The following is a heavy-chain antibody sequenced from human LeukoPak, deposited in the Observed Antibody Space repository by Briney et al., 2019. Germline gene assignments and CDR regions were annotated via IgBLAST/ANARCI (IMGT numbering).Heavy chain of an antibody. CDR3: AKDPREPIVGSNDTTFDI. CDR2: ISYDGSNK. J-gene: IGHJ3*02. D-gene: IGHD1-26*01. CDR1: GFTFSSYA. V-gene: IGHV3-30-3*01. Sequence: GGSVRLSCTASGFTFSSYAMHWVRQAPGKGLEWVAVISYDGSNKYYADSVKGRFTISRDNSKNTLYLQMNSLRAEDTAVYYCAKDPREPIVGSNDTTFDIWGQGTMVTVSS.